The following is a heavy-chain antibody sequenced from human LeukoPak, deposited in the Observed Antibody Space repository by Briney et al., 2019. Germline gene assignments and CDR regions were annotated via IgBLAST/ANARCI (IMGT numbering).Heavy chain of an antibody. V-gene: IGHV1-69*13. D-gene: IGHD2-2*01. Sequence: SVKVSCKASGGTFISYAISWVRQAPGQGLEWMGGIIPIFGTANYAQKFQGRVTITADESTSTAYMELSSLRSEDTAVYYCARDLVPAAMNPPLFDYWGQGTLVTVSS. CDR1: GGTFISYA. CDR3: ARDLVPAAMNPPLFDY. J-gene: IGHJ4*02. CDR2: IIPIFGTA.